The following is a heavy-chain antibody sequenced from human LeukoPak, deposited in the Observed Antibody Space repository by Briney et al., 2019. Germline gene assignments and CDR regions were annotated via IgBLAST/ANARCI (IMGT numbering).Heavy chain of an antibody. V-gene: IGHV3-7*02. CDR3: ARAMVRGVTGLGAFDI. CDR2: IKQDGSEK. D-gene: IGHD3-10*01. J-gene: IGHJ3*02. CDR1: GFTFSSYW. Sequence: PGGSLRLSCAASGFTFSSYWMSWVRQAPGKGLEWVANIKQDGSEKYYVDSVKGRFTISRDNAKNSLYLQMNSLRAEDTAVYYCARAMVRGVTGLGAFDIWGQGTMVTVSS.